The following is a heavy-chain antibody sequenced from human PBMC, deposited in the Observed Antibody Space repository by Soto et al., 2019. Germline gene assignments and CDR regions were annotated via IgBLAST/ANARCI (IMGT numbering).Heavy chain of an antibody. CDR3: ARDKEYYDFWSGYTPNDAFDI. Sequence: QVQLVESGGGLVKPGGSLRLSCAASGFTFSDYYMSWIRQAPGKGLEWVSYISSSGSTLYYADSVKGRFTISRDNAKNSLYLQMNSLRAEDTAVYYCARDKEYYDFWSGYTPNDAFDIWCQGTMVTVSS. D-gene: IGHD3-3*01. CDR1: GFTFSDYY. J-gene: IGHJ3*02. CDR2: ISSSGSTL. V-gene: IGHV3-11*01.